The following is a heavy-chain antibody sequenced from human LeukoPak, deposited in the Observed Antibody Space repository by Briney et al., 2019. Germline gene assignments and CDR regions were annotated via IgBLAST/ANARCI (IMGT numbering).Heavy chain of an antibody. D-gene: IGHD1-14*01. CDR2: ISSSGNTI. Sequence: GGSLRLSCAASGFTFSSYEMNWVRQAPGKGLEWVSYISSSGNTIYYADSVKGRFSISRDNAKNSLYLQMNSLRAEDTAVYYCATGPGGEPYQNWGQGTLVTVS. CDR1: GFTFSSYE. CDR3: ATGPGGEPYQN. J-gene: IGHJ4*02. V-gene: IGHV3-48*03.